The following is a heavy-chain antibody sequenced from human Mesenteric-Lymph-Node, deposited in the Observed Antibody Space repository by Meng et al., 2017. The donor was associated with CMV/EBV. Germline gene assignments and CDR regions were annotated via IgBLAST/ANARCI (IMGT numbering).Heavy chain of an antibody. CDR2: IYHSGST. V-gene: IGHV4-61*05. D-gene: IGHD3-10*01. CDR1: VSISGTERY. J-gene: IGHJ4*02. Sequence: VSISGTERYWVWIRQPPGKGLEWIGEIYHSGSTNYNPSLKSRVTISVDKSKNQFSLKLSSVTAADTAVYYCATVLRYYGSGSSVLDYWGQGTLVTVSS. CDR3: ATVLRYYGSGSSVLDY.